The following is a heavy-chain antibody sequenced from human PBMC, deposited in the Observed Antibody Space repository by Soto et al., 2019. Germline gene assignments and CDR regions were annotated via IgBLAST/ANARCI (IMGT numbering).Heavy chain of an antibody. D-gene: IGHD2-15*01. CDR1: GFSLSTSGVG. CDR2: IYWDDDK. J-gene: IGHJ5*02. Sequence: QITLKESGPTLVKPTQTLTLTCTFSGFSLSTSGVGVGWIRQPPGKALEWLALIYWDDDKRYSPSLKSRLTITKDTSQNQVVLTMTNMDPVDTATYYCAHSYCSGGSCYFVSNWFDPWGQGTLVTVSS. V-gene: IGHV2-5*02. CDR3: AHSYCSGGSCYFVSNWFDP.